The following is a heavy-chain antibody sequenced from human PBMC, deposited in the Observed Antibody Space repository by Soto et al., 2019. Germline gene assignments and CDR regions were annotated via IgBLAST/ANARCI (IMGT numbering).Heavy chain of an antibody. CDR3: ARGGGDTGYFFDY. CDR1: GGSLSDYS. D-gene: IGHD5-12*01. Sequence: QVQLQQWGAGLLKPSETLSLRCAVYGGSLSDYSWTWIRQPPGKGLEWIGENNDGGNSKYNPSLTMRVIISEDKAKSQYSLILTAGTATDTAVYHCARGGGDTGYFFDYWGQGTVVTVSS. CDR2: NNDGGNS. J-gene: IGHJ4*02. V-gene: IGHV4-34*01.